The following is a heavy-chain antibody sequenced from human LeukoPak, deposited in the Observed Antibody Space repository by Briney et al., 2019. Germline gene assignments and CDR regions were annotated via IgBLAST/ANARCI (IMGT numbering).Heavy chain of an antibody. CDR1: GYTFTSYG. J-gene: IGHJ6*03. Sequence: ASVKVSCKASGYTFTSYGISWVRQAPGQGLEWMGWISAYYGNTNYAQNLQDRVTMTTDTSTNIAYMELRSLRSDDTAVYYCARDAYCSSTSCFPYYMDVWGTGTTVTVSS. CDR3: ARDAYCSSTSCFPYYMDV. D-gene: IGHD2-2*01. CDR2: ISAYYGNT. V-gene: IGHV1-18*01.